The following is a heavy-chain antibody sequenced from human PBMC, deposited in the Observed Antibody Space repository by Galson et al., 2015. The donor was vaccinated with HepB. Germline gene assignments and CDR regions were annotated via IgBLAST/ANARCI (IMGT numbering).Heavy chain of an antibody. D-gene: IGHD6-19*01. CDR1: GYTFTSYA. J-gene: IGHJ6*02. CDR2: INAGNGNT. V-gene: IGHV1-3*01. CDR3: ASIAVAGDYYYYGMDV. Sequence: SVKVSCKASGYTFTSYAMHWVRQAPGQRLEWMGWINAGNGNTKYSQKFQGRVTITRDTSASTAYMELSSLRSEDTAVYYCASIAVAGDYYYYGMDVWGQGTTVTVSS.